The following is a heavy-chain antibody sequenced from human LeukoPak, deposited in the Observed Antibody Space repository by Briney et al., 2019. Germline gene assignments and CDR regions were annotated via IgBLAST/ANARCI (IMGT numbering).Heavy chain of an antibody. Sequence: ASVKVSCKAYGYTFMSHGITWVRQAPGQGLEWMGWISGYSSNTHYAQTLQGRVTMTTDTSTNTAYMELRSLISDDTAVYYCARATGTWGHDGFDGWGQGTMVTVS. CDR2: ISGYSSNT. V-gene: IGHV1-18*01. CDR1: GYTFMSHG. J-gene: IGHJ3*01. CDR3: ARATGTWGHDGFDG. D-gene: IGHD3-16*01.